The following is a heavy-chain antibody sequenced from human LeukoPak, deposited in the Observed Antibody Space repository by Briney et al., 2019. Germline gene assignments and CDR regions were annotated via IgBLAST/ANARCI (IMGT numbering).Heavy chain of an antibody. D-gene: IGHD3-10*01. CDR3: AREAWFGEWGDY. V-gene: IGHV3-33*01. Sequence: GGSLRLSCAASGFTFSSYGMHWVRQAPGKGLEWVAVIWYDGSNKYYADSVKGRFTISRDNSKNTLYLQMNSLRAEDTAVYYCAREAWFGEWGDYWGQGTLVTVSS. CDR2: IWYDGSNK. CDR1: GFTFSSYG. J-gene: IGHJ4*02.